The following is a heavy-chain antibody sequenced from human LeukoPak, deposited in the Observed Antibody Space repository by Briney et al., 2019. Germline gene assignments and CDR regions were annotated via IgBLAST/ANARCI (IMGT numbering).Heavy chain of an antibody. J-gene: IGHJ4*02. CDR3: ARSGSRQLVQGL. V-gene: IGHV4-61*02. CDR2: IYTSGST. D-gene: IGHD6-13*01. Sequence: PSETLLLTCTVSGGSISSGSYYWSWIRQPAGKGLEWIGRIYTSGSTNYNPSLKSRLTISIDTSKNQFSLKLSSVTAADTAVYYCARSGSRQLVQGLWGQGTLVTVSS. CDR1: GGSISSGSYY.